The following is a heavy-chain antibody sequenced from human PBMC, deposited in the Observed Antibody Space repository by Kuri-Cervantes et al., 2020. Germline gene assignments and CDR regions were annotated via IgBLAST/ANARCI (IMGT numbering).Heavy chain of an antibody. V-gene: IGHV3-48*01. CDR3: AKDRALRDGSDY. CDR1: GLTVNGYH. D-gene: IGHD1-26*01. Sequence: GESLKISCAASGLTVNGYHMNWVRQAPGKGLEWVAYISVRNNAIYYTDSVEGRFTISRDNSKNTLYLQMNSLRAEDTAVYYCAKDRALRDGSDYWGQGTLVTVSS. J-gene: IGHJ4*02. CDR2: ISVRNNAI.